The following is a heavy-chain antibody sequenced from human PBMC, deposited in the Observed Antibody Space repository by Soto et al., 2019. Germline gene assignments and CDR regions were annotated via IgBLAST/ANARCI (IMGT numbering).Heavy chain of an antibody. Sequence: ASVKVSCKVSGYTVSELFLHWVRQAPGKGLEWMGGFDPEDGETIYAQKFQGRVTMTEDTSTDTAYMELSSLRSEDTAVYYCATVEIVVVPAAMNYWGQGTLVTVSS. CDR2: FDPEDGET. V-gene: IGHV1-24*01. CDR1: GYTVSELF. D-gene: IGHD2-2*03. J-gene: IGHJ4*02. CDR3: ATVEIVVVPAAMNY.